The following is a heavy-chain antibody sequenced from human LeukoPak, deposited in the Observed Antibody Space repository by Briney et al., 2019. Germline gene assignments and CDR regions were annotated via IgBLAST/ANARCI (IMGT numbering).Heavy chain of an antibody. V-gene: IGHV4-30-2*01. J-gene: IGHJ5*02. CDR3: ARALKGWFDP. CDR2: IYHSGST. CDR1: GGSISSGGYS. Sequence: SETLSLTCAVSGGSISSGGYSWSWLRQPPGQGLAWIGYIYHSGSTYYNPSLKSRVTISVDRSKNQFSLKLSSVTAADTAVYYCARALKGWFDPWGQGTLVTVSS.